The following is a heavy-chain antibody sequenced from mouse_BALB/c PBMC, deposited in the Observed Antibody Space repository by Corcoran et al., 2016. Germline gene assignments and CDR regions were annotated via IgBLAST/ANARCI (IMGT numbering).Heavy chain of an antibody. CDR3: APLPSYAMDY. Sequence: EVQLQQSGAELVKPGASVKLSCTASGFNIKDTYMHWVKQRPEQGLEWIGRIDPANGNTKYDPKFQGKATITADTSSNTAYLQLSSLTSEDTAVYYCAPLPSYAMDYWGQGTSVTVSS. J-gene: IGHJ4*01. CDR2: IDPANGNT. V-gene: IGHV14-3*02. CDR1: GFNIKDTY.